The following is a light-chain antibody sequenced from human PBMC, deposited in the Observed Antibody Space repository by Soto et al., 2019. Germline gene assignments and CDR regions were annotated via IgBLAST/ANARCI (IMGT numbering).Light chain of an antibody. V-gene: IGKV1-5*03. CDR1: QRISDS. J-gene: IGKJ1*01. Sequence: DIQMTQSPSTLSASVGDRVTITCRASQRISDSLAWYQQKPGKAPKLLIYEASSLKSGVPSRFSGSRSGTEYTLTSSILQPDDFATYYCQQYNGYWTFGQGTKVESK. CDR3: QQYNGYWT. CDR2: EAS.